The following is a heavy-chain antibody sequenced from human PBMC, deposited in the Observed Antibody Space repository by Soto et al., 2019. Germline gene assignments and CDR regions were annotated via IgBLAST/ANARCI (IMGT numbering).Heavy chain of an antibody. Sequence: SVKVSCKASGGTFSSYAISWVRQAPGQGLEWMGGIIPIFGTANYAQKFQGRVTITADESTSTAYMELSSLRSEDTAVYYCAGEASYYYYYGMDVWGQGTTVTVSS. V-gene: IGHV1-69*13. CDR1: GGTFSSYA. CDR3: AGEASYYYYYGMDV. J-gene: IGHJ6*02. CDR2: IIPIFGTA.